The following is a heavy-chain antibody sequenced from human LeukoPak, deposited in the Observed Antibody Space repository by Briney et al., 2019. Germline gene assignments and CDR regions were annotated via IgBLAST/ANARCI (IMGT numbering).Heavy chain of an antibody. V-gene: IGHV3-23*01. D-gene: IGHD3-22*01. CDR1: GFTFSSYA. J-gene: IGHJ4*02. CDR2: IIGMGGRT. Sequence: GGSLRLSCAASGFTFSSYAMGWVRQAPGKGLEWVSSIIGMGGRTYYAGSVKGRFTIYRDNSKNTLYLQMNSLRAEDTPVYYCATVLGSYYYDSSGYTFDYWGQGTLVTVSS. CDR3: ATVLGSYYYDSSGYTFDY.